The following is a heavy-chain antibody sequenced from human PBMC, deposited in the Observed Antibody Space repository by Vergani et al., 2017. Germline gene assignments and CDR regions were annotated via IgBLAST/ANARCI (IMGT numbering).Heavy chain of an antibody. D-gene: IGHD3-16*01. V-gene: IGHV3-23*01. CDR3: AKVRFGQPYYYGMDV. Sequence: EVQLLESGGGLVQPGGSLRLSCAASGFTFSSYAMSWVRQAPGKGLEWVSAISGSGGSTYYADSVKGRFTISRDDSKNTLYLQMNSLRAEDTAVYYCAKVRFGQPYYYGMDVWGQGTTVTVSS. J-gene: IGHJ6*02. CDR1: GFTFSSYA. CDR2: ISGSGGST.